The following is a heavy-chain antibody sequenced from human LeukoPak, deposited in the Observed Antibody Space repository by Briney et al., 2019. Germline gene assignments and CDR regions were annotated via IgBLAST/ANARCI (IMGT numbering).Heavy chain of an antibody. CDR1: GGSISSSSYY. D-gene: IGHD6-13*01. CDR3: ASSVVSSSWYYYYMDV. CDR2: IYYSGST. Sequence: PSETLSLTCTVSGGSISSSSYYWSWIRQPPGKGLEWIGYIYYSGSTNYNPSLKSRVTISVDTSKNQFSLELSSVTAADTAVYYCASSVVSSSWYYYYMDVWGKGTTVTVSS. J-gene: IGHJ6*03. V-gene: IGHV4-61*01.